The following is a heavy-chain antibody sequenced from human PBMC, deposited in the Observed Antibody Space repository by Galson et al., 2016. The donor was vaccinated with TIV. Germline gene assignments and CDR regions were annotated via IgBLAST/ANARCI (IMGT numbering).Heavy chain of an antibody. CDR3: ARPPYCGGDCYKYDN. CDR2: INGDNDNT. Sequence: SVKVSCKASGYTFSIYAMHWVRQAPGQRLEWMGWINGDNDNTKYSEQFQGRLTITRDTSASTAYMELNSLRPEDTAVYYCARPPYCGGDCYKYDNWGQGTLVTVSS. CDR1: GYTFSIYA. D-gene: IGHD2-21*01. J-gene: IGHJ4*02. V-gene: IGHV1-3*01.